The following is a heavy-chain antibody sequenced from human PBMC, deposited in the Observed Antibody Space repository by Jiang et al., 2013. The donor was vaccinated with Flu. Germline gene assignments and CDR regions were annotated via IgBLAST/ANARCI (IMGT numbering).Heavy chain of an antibody. Sequence: SVSSNSAAWNWIRQSPSRGLEWLGRTYYRSKWYNDYAVSVKSRITINPDTSKNQFSLQLNSVTPEDTAVYYCARDHPLDDGSGYLYYYYGMDVWGQGTTVTVSS. CDR3: ARDHPLDDGSGYLYYYYGMDV. CDR1: SVSSNSAA. V-gene: IGHV6-1*01. J-gene: IGHJ6*02. CDR2: TYYRSKWYN. D-gene: IGHD5-12*01.